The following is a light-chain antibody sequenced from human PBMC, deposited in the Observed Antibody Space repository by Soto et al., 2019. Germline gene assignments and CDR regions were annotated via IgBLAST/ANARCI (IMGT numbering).Light chain of an antibody. J-gene: IGKJ4*01. Sequence: EIVLTQSPGTLSLSPGERATLSCRASQSVSSSYLAWYQQKPGQAPRLLIYGPSSRATGIPDRFSGSGSGTDFTLTISRLEPEDFAVYYCQQYGSSLALTFGGGTKVEIK. CDR2: GPS. CDR1: QSVSSSY. CDR3: QQYGSSLALT. V-gene: IGKV3-20*01.